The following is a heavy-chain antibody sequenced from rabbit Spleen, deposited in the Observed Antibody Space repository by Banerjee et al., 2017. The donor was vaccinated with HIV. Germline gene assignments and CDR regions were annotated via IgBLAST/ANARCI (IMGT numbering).Heavy chain of an antibody. CDR3: ARNFDL. Sequence: QSLEESGGDLVKPGASLTLPCTASGFSFSDSYYMCWVRLAPGKGLEWIACIYAGSTGTIDYASWAKGRFTISKTSSTTVTLQMTSLTAADTATYFCARNFDLWGPGTLVTVS. CDR2: IYAGSTGTI. CDR1: GFSFSDSYY. V-gene: IGHV1S40*01. J-gene: IGHJ4*01.